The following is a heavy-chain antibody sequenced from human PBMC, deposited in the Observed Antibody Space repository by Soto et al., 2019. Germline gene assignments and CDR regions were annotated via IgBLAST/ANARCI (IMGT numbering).Heavy chain of an antibody. V-gene: IGHV1-46*01. CDR1: GYTFTSYY. D-gene: IGHD5-18*01. J-gene: IGHJ3*02. CDR2: INPSGGST. CDR3: ARGSYGEDAFDI. Sequence: XVKVSGKASGYTFTSYYMHWVRQAPGQGLEWMGIINPSGGSTSYAQKFQGRVTMTRDTSTSTVYMELSRLRSEDTAVYYCARGSYGEDAFDIWGQGTMVTVS.